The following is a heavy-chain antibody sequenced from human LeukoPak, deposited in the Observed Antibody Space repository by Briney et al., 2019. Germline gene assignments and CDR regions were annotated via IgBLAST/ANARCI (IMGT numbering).Heavy chain of an antibody. CDR2: ISAYNGNT. Sequence: ASVKVSCKASGGTFSSYAISWVRQAPEQGLEWMGWISAYNGNTNYAQKLQGRVTMTTDTSTSTAYMELRSLRSDDTAVYYCARDLEVVMTPSGYWGQGTLVTVSS. CDR3: ARDLEVVMTPSGY. V-gene: IGHV1-18*01. J-gene: IGHJ4*02. CDR1: GGTFSSYA. D-gene: IGHD2-21*01.